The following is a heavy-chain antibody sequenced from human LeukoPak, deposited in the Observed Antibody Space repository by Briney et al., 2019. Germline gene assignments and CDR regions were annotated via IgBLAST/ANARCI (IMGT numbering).Heavy chain of an antibody. J-gene: IGHJ6*03. V-gene: IGHV4-61*02. CDR2: IYTSGST. Sequence: PSQTLSLTCTVSGGSISSGSYYWSWIRQPAGKGLEWIGRIYTSGSTNYNPSLKSRVTISVDTSKNQFSLKLSSVTAADTAVYYCAREVYSSSWSYYYYYYMDVWGKGTTVTISS. D-gene: IGHD6-13*01. CDR3: AREVYSSSWSYYYYYYMDV. CDR1: GGSISSGSYY.